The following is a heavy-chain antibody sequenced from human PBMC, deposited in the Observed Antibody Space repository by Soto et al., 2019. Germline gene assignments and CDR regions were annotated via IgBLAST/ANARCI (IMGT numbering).Heavy chain of an antibody. CDR2: IIPILGIA. Sequence: SVKVSCKASGGTFSSYTISWVRQAPGQGLEWMGRIIPILGIANYAQKFQGRVTITADKSTSTAYMELSSLRSEDTAVYYCAREETYCTNGVCYTDWFDPWGQGTLVTVSS. V-gene: IGHV1-69*04. D-gene: IGHD2-8*01. J-gene: IGHJ5*02. CDR1: GGTFSSYT. CDR3: AREETYCTNGVCYTDWFDP.